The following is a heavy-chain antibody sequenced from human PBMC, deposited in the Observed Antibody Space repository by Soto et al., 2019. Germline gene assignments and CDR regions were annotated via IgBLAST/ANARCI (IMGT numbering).Heavy chain of an antibody. D-gene: IGHD2-2*01. CDR3: ARDRTDLPAAISGLDY. CDR1: GFTFSSYG. V-gene: IGHV3-33*01. J-gene: IGHJ4*02. CDR2: IWYDGSNK. Sequence: QVQLVESGGGVVQPGRSLRLSCAASGFTFSSYGMHWVRQAPGKGLEWVAVIWYDGSNKYYADSVKGRFTISRDNSKNTLYLQMNSLRAEDTAVYYCARDRTDLPAAISGLDYWGQGTLVTVSS.